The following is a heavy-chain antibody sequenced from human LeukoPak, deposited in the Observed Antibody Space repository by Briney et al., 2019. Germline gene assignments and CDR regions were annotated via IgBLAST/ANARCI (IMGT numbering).Heavy chain of an antibody. CDR3: AREGGNYARWFDP. D-gene: IGHD4-23*01. Sequence: ASVKVSCKASGGTFSSYAISWVRQAPGQGLEWMGGITPIFGTANYAQKFQGRVTITADESTSTAYMELSSLRSEDTAVYYCAREGGNYARWFDPWGQGTLVTVSS. J-gene: IGHJ5*02. CDR1: GGTFSSYA. V-gene: IGHV1-69*01. CDR2: ITPIFGTA.